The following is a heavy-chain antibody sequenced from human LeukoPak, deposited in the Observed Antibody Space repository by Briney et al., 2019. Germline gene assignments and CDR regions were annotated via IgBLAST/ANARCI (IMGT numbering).Heavy chain of an antibody. D-gene: IGHD6-19*01. Sequence: GGSLRLSCAASGFTVSSNYMSWVRQAPGKGLEWVSVIYSGGSTYYADSVKGRFTISRDNSKNTLYLQMNSLRAEDTAVYYCARDVCGWYYYYYGMDVWGQGTTVTVSS. CDR3: ARDVCGWYYYYYGMDV. J-gene: IGHJ6*02. CDR1: GFTVSSNY. CDR2: IYSGGST. V-gene: IGHV3-66*01.